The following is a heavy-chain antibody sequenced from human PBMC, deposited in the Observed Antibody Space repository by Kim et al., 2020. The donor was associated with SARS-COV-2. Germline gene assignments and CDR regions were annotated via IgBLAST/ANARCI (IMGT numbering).Heavy chain of an antibody. V-gene: IGHV3-23*01. J-gene: IGHJ4*02. Sequence: GGSLRLSCAASGFTFSSYAMSWVRQAPGKGLEWVSAISGSGGSTYYADSVKGRFTISRDNSKNTLYLQMNSLRAEDTAVYYCAKSLLARSYCTNGVCYILGYWGQGTLVTVSS. CDR1: GFTFSSYA. CDR2: ISGSGGST. D-gene: IGHD2-8*01. CDR3: AKSLLARSYCTNGVCYILGY.